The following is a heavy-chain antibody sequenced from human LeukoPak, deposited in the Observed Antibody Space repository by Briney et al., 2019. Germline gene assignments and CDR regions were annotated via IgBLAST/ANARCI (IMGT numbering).Heavy chain of an antibody. CDR2: IYYSGST. CDR1: GGSISSGGYY. V-gene: IGHV4-31*03. CDR3: ARDLVTVTKGFDI. D-gene: IGHD4-17*01. Sequence: SETLSLTCTVSGGSISSGGYYWSWIRQHPGKGLEWIGYIYYSGSTYYNPSLKSRVTLSIDTSKNQFSLKLSSVTSADTAVYYCARDLVTVTKGFDIWGQGTMVSVSS. J-gene: IGHJ3*02.